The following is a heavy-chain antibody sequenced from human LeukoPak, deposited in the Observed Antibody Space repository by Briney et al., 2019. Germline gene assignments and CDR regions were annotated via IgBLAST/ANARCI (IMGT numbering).Heavy chain of an antibody. Sequence: SETLSLTCAVYGGSFSGYYWSWIRQPPGKGLEWIGEINHSGSTNYNPSLKSRVTISVDTSKNQFSLKLSPVTAADTAVYYCAIGGYYFGRARRYFDLWGRGTLVTVSS. V-gene: IGHV4-34*01. CDR1: GGSFSGYY. CDR2: INHSGST. J-gene: IGHJ2*01. CDR3: AIGGYYFGRARRYFDL. D-gene: IGHD2/OR15-2a*01.